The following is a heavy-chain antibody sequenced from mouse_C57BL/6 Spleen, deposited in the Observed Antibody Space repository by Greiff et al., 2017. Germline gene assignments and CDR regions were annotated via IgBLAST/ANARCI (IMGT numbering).Heavy chain of an antibody. J-gene: IGHJ2*01. V-gene: IGHV1-9*01. CDR2: ILPGSGST. CDR1: GYTFTGYW. Sequence: QVQLQQSGAELMKPGASVKLSCKATGYTFTGYWIEWVKQRPGHGLEWIGEILPGSGSTNYNEKFKGKATFTAETSSNPAYMQLSSLTSEDSAIFSCASYPVNYGRGFPFDYWGQGTTLTVSA. CDR3: ASYPVNYGRGFPFDY. D-gene: IGHD1-1*01.